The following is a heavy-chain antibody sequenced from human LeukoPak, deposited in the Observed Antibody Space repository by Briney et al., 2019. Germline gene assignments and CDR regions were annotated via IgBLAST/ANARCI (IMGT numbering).Heavy chain of an antibody. V-gene: IGHV3-21*01. CDR1: GITFSSYS. Sequence: PGGSLRLSCAASGITFSSYSMNWVRQAPGKGLEWVSSITGSSSYIYYADSVKGRFTISRDNANNSLYLQMNSLSAEDTAVYYCARDAGLLAVAGFWVSAFDIWGQGTMVTVSS. J-gene: IGHJ3*02. CDR3: ARDAGLLAVAGFWVSAFDI. D-gene: IGHD6-19*01. CDR2: ITGSSSYI.